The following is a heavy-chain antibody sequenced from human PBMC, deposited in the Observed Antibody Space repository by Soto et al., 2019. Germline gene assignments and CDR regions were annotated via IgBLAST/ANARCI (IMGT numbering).Heavy chain of an antibody. D-gene: IGHD1-26*01. CDR2: ISGSGGST. Sequence: GGSLRLSCAASGFTFSSYAMSWVRQAPGKGLEWVSAISGSGGSTYYADSVKGRLTISRDNSKNTLYLQMNSLRAEDTAVYYCAKSQGFGSGSYYFDYWGQGTLVTVSS. CDR3: AKSQGFGSGSYYFDY. J-gene: IGHJ4*02. CDR1: GFTFSSYA. V-gene: IGHV3-23*01.